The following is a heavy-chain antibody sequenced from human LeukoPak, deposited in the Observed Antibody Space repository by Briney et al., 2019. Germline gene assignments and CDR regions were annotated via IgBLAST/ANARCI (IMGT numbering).Heavy chain of an antibody. CDR2: ISYDGSNK. CDR3: AKDFVSDYYGSGSSYTLDY. Sequence: GGSLRLSCAASGFTFSSYGIHWVRQAPGKGLEWVAVISYDGSNKYYADSVKGRFTISRDNSKNTLYLQMNSLRAEDTAVYYCAKDFVSDYYGSGSSYTLDYWGQGTLVTVSS. V-gene: IGHV3-30*18. D-gene: IGHD3-10*01. CDR1: GFTFSSYG. J-gene: IGHJ4*02.